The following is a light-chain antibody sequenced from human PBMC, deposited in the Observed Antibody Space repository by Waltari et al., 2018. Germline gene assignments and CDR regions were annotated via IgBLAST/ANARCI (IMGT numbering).Light chain of an antibody. CDR2: QDN. Sequence: SYELPEPPSVSVPPRQPASIPCSGAILGVIYVSWYQQKPGQSPVVVIDQDNRRPAGIPERVSGSNSGNTATLTISGTQALDEADFYCQAWASTTVVFGGGTKLTVL. CDR3: QAWASTTVV. J-gene: IGLJ2*01. V-gene: IGLV3-1*01. CDR1: ILGVIY.